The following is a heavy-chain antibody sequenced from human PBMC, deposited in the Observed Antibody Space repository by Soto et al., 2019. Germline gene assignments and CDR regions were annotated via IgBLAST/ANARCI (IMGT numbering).Heavy chain of an antibody. J-gene: IGHJ3*01. CDR2: ISSSSSYI. CDR3: AGIQLGYDAFDF. CDR1: GFTFSSYS. Sequence: GGSLRLSCAASGFTFSSYSMNWVRQAPGKGLEWVSSISSSSSYIYYADSVKGRFTISRDNAKNSLYLQMNSLRVEVTAVYYCAGIQLGYDAFDFWGQGTMVTVSS. V-gene: IGHV3-21*01. D-gene: IGHD6-6*01.